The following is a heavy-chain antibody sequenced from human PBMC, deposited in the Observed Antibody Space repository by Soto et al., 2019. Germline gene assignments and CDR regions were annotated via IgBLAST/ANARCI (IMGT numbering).Heavy chain of an antibody. CDR2: IYHSGGT. Sequence: TLSVTCAFSGGPITSGGYSWSWIRQPPGKGLEWIGYIYHSGGTYYNPSLKSRVTLSIDRTKKQFSLKLKSVTAADTAVYFCARTMNTSGWFDPWGQGTMVTVSS. J-gene: IGHJ5*02. V-gene: IGHV4-30-2*01. D-gene: IGHD3-16*01. CDR1: GGPITSGGYS. CDR3: ARTMNTSGWFDP.